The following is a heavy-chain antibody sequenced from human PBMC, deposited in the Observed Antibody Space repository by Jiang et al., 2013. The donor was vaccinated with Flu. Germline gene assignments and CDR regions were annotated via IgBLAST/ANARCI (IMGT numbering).Heavy chain of an antibody. D-gene: IGHD3-10*01. Sequence: SGAEVKKPGASVKVSCKASGYTFTNYGISWVRQAPGQGLEWMGWISGYNGITNYAQKLQGRVTMTTDTSRSTAYMELGSLTSDDTAVYYCAAAGGSGTYYNRGELWYFEHWGQGTLVTVSA. J-gene: IGHJ4*02. CDR1: GYTFTNYG. CDR2: ISGYNGIT. V-gene: IGHV1-18*01. CDR3: AAAGGSGTYYNRGELWYFEH.